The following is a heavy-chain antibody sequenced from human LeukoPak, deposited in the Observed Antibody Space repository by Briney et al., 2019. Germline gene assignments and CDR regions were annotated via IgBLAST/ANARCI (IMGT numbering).Heavy chain of an antibody. Sequence: GGSLRLSCAASGFTFSSYSMNWVRQAPGKGLEWVSYISSSSSMIYYADSVKGRFTISRDNAKNSLYLQMNSLRAEDTAVYYCARIMTTVATVEYWGQGTLVTVSS. V-gene: IGHV3-48*01. D-gene: IGHD4-23*01. CDR2: ISSSSSMI. J-gene: IGHJ4*02. CDR1: GFTFSSYS. CDR3: ARIMTTVATVEY.